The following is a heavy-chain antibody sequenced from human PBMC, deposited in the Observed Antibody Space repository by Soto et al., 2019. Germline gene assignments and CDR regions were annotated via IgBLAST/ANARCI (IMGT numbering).Heavy chain of an antibody. D-gene: IGHD1-7*01. Sequence: SLRLSCAASVFTFSSYAMSWVRQAPGKGLEWVSAISGSGGSTYYADSVKGRFTISRDNSKNTLYLQMNSLRAEDTAVYYCAKSDRFVTGTTRRGYYYGMDVWGQGTTVTVSS. CDR3: AKSDRFVTGTTRRGYYYGMDV. CDR1: VFTFSSYA. V-gene: IGHV3-23*01. CDR2: ISGSGGST. J-gene: IGHJ6*02.